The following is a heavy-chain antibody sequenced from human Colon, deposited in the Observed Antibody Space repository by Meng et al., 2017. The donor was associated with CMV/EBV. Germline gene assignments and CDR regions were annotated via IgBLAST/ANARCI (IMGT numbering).Heavy chain of an antibody. Sequence: SGPTLVKPTQTITLTYTFSGFSLSATGVGVGWIRQPSGKALEWLALIYWNDEKRYSPSLKTRLTITKDTSENQVVLTMTNMDPVDTATYYCARYMLPPLYGLDVWGQGTTVTVSS. CDR1: GFSLSATGVG. CDR3: ARYMLPPLYGLDV. CDR2: IYWNDEK. D-gene: IGHD3-10*02. V-gene: IGHV2-5*01. J-gene: IGHJ6*02.